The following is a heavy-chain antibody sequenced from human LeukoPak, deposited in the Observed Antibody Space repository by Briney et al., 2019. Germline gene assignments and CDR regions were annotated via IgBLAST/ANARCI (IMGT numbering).Heavy chain of an antibody. J-gene: IGHJ4*02. CDR3: ARESGGYPHGY. CDR1: GYTFTSYY. CDR2: INPSGGST. D-gene: IGHD5-12*01. Sequence: EASVTVSCKASGYTFTSYYMHWVRQAPGQGLEWMGIINPSGGSTSYAQKFQGRVTMIRDTSTSTVYMELSSLRSEDTAVYYCARESGGYPHGYWGQGTLVTVSS. V-gene: IGHV1-46*01.